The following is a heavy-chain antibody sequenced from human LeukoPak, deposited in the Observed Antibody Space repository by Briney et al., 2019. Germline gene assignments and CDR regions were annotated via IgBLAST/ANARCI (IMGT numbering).Heavy chain of an antibody. CDR3: AREEYSIFDY. D-gene: IGHD6-6*01. J-gene: IGHJ4*02. CDR1: GFTFSSYG. CDR2: IWYDGSNK. V-gene: IGHV3-33*01. Sequence: GGSLRLSCAASGFTFSSYGMHWVRQAPGKGLAWVAVIWYDGSNKYYADSVKGRFTISRDNSKNTLYLQMNSLRAEDTAVYYCAREEYSIFDYWGQGTLVTVSS.